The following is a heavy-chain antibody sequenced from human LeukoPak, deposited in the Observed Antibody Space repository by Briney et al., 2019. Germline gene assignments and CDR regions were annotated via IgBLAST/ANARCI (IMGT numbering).Heavy chain of an antibody. Sequence: ASVKVSCKASGYTFTTYAIHWVRQAPGQRLEWMGWINAGNGNTKYSQKFQGRVTITRDTSASTAYMELSSLRSEDTAVYYCAKVTTVTKGDWYYYYGMDVWGQGTTVTVSS. J-gene: IGHJ6*02. D-gene: IGHD4-17*01. CDR3: AKVTTVTKGDWYYYYGMDV. V-gene: IGHV1-3*01. CDR1: GYTFTTYA. CDR2: INAGNGNT.